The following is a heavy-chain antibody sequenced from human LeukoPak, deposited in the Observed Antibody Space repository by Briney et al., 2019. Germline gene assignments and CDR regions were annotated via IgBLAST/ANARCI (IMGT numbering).Heavy chain of an antibody. Sequence: SETLSLTCTVSGGSISSYYWSWIRQHPGKGLEWIGYIYYSGSTYYNPSLKSRVTISVDTSKNQFSLKLSSVTAADTAVYYCARSTTAPGLLAFDIWGQGTMVTVSS. CDR2: IYYSGST. CDR3: ARSTTAPGLLAFDI. J-gene: IGHJ3*02. CDR1: GGSISSYY. D-gene: IGHD4-17*01. V-gene: IGHV4-59*06.